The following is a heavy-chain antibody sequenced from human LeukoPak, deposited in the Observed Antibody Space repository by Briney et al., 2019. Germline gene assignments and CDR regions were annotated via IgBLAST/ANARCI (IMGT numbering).Heavy chain of an antibody. D-gene: IGHD2-15*01. Sequence: SETLSLTCTVSGGSISSYYWSWIRQPPGKGLEWIGYIYYSGSTNYNPSLKSRVAISVDTSKNQFSLKLSSVTAADTAVYYCARVHYCSGGSCPDAFDIWGQGTMVTVSS. V-gene: IGHV4-59*01. CDR2: IYYSGST. CDR1: GGSISSYY. CDR3: ARVHYCSGGSCPDAFDI. J-gene: IGHJ3*02.